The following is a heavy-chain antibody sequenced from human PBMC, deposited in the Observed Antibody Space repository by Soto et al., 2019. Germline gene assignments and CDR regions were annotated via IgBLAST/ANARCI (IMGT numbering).Heavy chain of an antibody. Sequence: QVQLVQSGAEVKKPGASVKVSCKATGYIFTSYYIQWVRQAPGQGPEWMGLINPSGGSTNHAQKFQGRLTMTRDTSTCTVYMELSSLKSEDTAVYYCVREVGYGVATDGQTDYWGQGTLVTVSS. CDR1: GYIFTSYY. CDR2: INPSGGST. V-gene: IGHV1-46*03. D-gene: IGHD5-12*01. J-gene: IGHJ4*02. CDR3: VREVGYGVATDGQTDY.